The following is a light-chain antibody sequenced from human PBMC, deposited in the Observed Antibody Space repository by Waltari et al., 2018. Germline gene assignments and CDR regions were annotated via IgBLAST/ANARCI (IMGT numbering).Light chain of an antibody. CDR2: GAF. V-gene: IGKV1-16*02. Sequence: DIQMTQSPSSLSASVCDRVTITCRASQDITKYLAWFQQKPGRAPKSLIYGAFILQSGGSSNFSGSGSGTDFTLTITSLQPEDFGTYYCLQYQAYPLTVGGGTKVDIK. J-gene: IGKJ4*01. CDR1: QDITKY. CDR3: LQYQAYPLT.